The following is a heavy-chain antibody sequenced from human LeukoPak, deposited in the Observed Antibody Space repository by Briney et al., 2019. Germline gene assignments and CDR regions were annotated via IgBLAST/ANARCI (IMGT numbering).Heavy chain of an antibody. CDR2: IGSDVRT. V-gene: IGHV3-53*01. D-gene: IGHD5-24*01. J-gene: IGHJ4*02. CDR1: GFTVSSNS. CDR3: ARERGMATIDF. Sequence: PGGSLRLSCTVSGFTVSSNSMSWVRQAPGKGLEWVSGIGSDVRTHYADSVKGRFTISRDNAKNTLYLQMNSLRAEDTAVYYCARERGMATIDFWGQGTLVTVSS.